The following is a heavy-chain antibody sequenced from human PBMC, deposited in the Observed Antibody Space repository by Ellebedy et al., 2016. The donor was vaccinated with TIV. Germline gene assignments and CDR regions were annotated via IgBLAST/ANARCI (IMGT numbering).Heavy chain of an antibody. CDR1: GYNFTNYW. D-gene: IGHD2-15*01. J-gene: IGHJ5*02. CDR3: ARFDRYCSGGGCFSGWFDP. Sequence: GGSLRLSCQTSGYNFTNYWIGWVRQMPGKGLEWMGIFYPGDSDSKYSPSFQGQVTISADRSISTAYLRWSSLRASDTAIYYCARFDRYCSGGGCFSGWFDPWGQGTLVTVSS. CDR2: FYPGDSDS. V-gene: IGHV5-51*01.